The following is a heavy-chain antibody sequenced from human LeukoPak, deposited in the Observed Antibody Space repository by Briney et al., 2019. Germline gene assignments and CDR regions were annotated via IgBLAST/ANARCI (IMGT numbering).Heavy chain of an antibody. Sequence: PGGSLRLSCAVSGFTFSSYSMNWVRQAPGKGLEWVSSISSSSSSIYYADSVKGRFSISRYNAKNSLYPQMNSLRAEDTAVYYCARDLLEAPSFLEWLPQYYFDYWGQGTLVTVSS. V-gene: IGHV3-21*06. CDR3: ARDLLEAPSFLEWLPQYYFDY. J-gene: IGHJ4*02. CDR2: ISSSSSSI. CDR1: GFTFSSYS. D-gene: IGHD3-3*01.